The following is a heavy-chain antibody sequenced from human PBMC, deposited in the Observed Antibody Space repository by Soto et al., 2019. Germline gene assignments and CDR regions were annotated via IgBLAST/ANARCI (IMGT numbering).Heavy chain of an antibody. D-gene: IGHD2-8*01. CDR2: FDPEDGET. Sequence: GASVKVSCKVSGYTLTELSMHWVRQAPGKGLEWMGGFDPEDGETIYAQKFRGRVTMTEDTSTDTAYMELSSLRSEDTAVYYCALMVYAIRGLYYFDFWGQATLVTVSS. CDR3: ALMVYAIRGLYYFDF. CDR1: GYTLTELS. J-gene: IGHJ4*02. V-gene: IGHV1-24*01.